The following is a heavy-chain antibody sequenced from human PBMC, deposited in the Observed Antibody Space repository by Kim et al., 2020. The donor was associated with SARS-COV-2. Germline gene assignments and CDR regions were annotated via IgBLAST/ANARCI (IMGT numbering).Heavy chain of an antibody. CDR3: ARDASGAARTGNFDY. D-gene: IGHD1-26*01. J-gene: IGHJ4*01. Sequence: APVKVSCKSSGYTFTSYYIHWVRLRQAPGQGLEWMGIINPSGGSTNYAQKFQGRVTMTRDTSTYTVYMELSSLTSEDTAVYYCARDASGAARTGNFDYWG. CDR2: INPSGGST. V-gene: IGHV1-46*01. CDR1: GYTFTSYY.